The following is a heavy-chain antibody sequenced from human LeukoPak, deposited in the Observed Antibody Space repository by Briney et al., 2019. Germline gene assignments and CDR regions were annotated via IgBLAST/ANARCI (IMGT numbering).Heavy chain of an antibody. CDR1: GFTFSNCW. J-gene: IGHJ4*02. Sequence: GGSLRLSCAASGFTFSNCWMTWVRQAPGKGLEGVANIKRDGNEKYYMDSVKGGFTISTDNAKNSLYLQMNSLRAEDTAVYYCARGGYSSSYFWNDWGQGILVTVSP. V-gene: IGHV3-7*01. CDR3: ARGGYSSSYFWND. CDR2: IKRDGNEK. D-gene: IGHD6-13*01.